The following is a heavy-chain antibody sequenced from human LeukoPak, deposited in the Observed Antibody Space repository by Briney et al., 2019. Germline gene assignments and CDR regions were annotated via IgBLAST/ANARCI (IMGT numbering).Heavy chain of an antibody. CDR3: AKGPAIAAADNYFDY. D-gene: IGHD6-13*01. J-gene: IGHJ4*02. Sequence: QPGGSLRLSCTASGFTFSSYAMSWVRQAPGKGLEWVSVISDSGGSTYYADSVKGRFTISRDNSKNTLYLQMNSLRAEDTAVYYCAKGPAIAAADNYFDYWGQGTLVTVSS. V-gene: IGHV3-23*01. CDR2: ISDSGGST. CDR1: GFTFSSYA.